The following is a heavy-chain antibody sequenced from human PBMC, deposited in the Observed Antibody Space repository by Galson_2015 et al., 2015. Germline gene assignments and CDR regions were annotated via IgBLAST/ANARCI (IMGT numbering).Heavy chain of an antibody. D-gene: IGHD2-2*02. J-gene: IGHJ4*02. V-gene: IGHV1-69*13. Sequence: SVKVSCKASGGTFSTYAISWVRLVPGQGLAWMGGIIPISRTSTYAQKFQGRVTITADESTSTVYMDLSSLTSEDTAVYYCATRGGDCSSTSCYTILDYWGQGTLVTVSS. CDR3: ATRGGDCSSTSCYTILDY. CDR1: GGTFSTYA. CDR2: IIPISRTS.